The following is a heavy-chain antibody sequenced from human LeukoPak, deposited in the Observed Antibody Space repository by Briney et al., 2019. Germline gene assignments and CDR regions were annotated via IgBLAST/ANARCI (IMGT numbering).Heavy chain of an antibody. D-gene: IGHD3-10*01. V-gene: IGHV3-53*01. Sequence: GGSLRLSCAASGFTVSSNYMSWVRQAPGKVLEWVSVIYSGGSTYYADSVKGRFTISRDNSKNTLYLQMNSLRAEDTAVYYCARESLYGSGSWGFLDYWGQGTLVTVSS. CDR3: ARESLYGSGSWGFLDY. J-gene: IGHJ4*02. CDR1: GFTVSSNY. CDR2: IYSGGST.